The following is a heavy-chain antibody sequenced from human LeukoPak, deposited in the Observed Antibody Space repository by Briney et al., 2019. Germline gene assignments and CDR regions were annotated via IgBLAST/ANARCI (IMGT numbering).Heavy chain of an antibody. CDR1: GFTFSRYW. CDR3: ARDGEGGYPVDY. J-gene: IGHJ4*02. V-gene: IGHV3-74*01. D-gene: IGHD3-10*01. Sequence: GGSLRLSCVASGFTFSRYWMHWVRHAPGKGLVWVSRIDSDGGSTTYADSVKGRFTISRDNAKNTLYLQINSLRAEDTAVYYCARDGEGGYPVDYWGQGTLVTVSS. CDR2: IDSDGGST.